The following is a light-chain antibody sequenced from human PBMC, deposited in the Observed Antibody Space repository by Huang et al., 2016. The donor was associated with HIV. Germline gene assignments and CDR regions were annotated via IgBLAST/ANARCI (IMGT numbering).Light chain of an antibody. CDR2: AAS. J-gene: IGKJ3*01. CDR1: QNISYY. Sequence: DIQMTQSPSSLSASVGDRITISCRASQNISYYLNWYQHKLGQAPKLLVFAASSLEGGVPSRFSGSGAGTDFTLTINSLQPEDFATYYCQQSYNSPRFTFGPGTEVDIK. CDR3: QQSYNSPRFT. V-gene: IGKV1-39*01.